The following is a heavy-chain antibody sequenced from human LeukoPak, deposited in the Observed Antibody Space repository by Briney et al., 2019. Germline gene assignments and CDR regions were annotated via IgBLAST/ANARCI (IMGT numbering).Heavy chain of an antibody. J-gene: IGHJ3*02. CDR3: AKHDGGDYVRAFDI. Sequence: GGSLRLSCAASGFTVSSNYMSWVRQAPGKGLEWVSAISGSGGSTYYADSVKGRFTISRDNSKNTLYLQMNSLRAEDTAVYYCAKHDGGDYVRAFDIWGQGTMVTVSS. CDR1: GFTVSSNY. V-gene: IGHV3-23*01. D-gene: IGHD4-17*01. CDR2: ISGSGGST.